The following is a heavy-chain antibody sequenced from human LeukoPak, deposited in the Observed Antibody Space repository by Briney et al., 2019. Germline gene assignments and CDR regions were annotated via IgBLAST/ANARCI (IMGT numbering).Heavy chain of an antibody. V-gene: IGHV4-34*01. CDR2: INHSGST. J-gene: IGHJ4*02. CDR3: ASPRGY. CDR1: GGSFSGYY. Sequence: SETLSLTCAVYGGSFSGYYWSWIRQPPGKGLEWIGEINHSGSTNYNPSLKSRVTISVDTSKNQFSLKLSSVTAADTAVCYRASPRGYWGQGTLVTVSS. D-gene: IGHD3-16*01.